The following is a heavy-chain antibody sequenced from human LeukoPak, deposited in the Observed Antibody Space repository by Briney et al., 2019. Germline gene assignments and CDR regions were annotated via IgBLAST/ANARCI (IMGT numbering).Heavy chain of an antibody. J-gene: IGHJ6*03. D-gene: IGHD4-17*01. CDR2: MNPNSGNA. V-gene: IGHV1-8*03. Sequence: ASVKVSCKGSGYTFTSYDINWVRQATGQGLEWMGWMNPNSGNAGYAQKFQGRVTITRNTSISTAYMELSSLRSEDTAAYYCARGPRDYGDYDFSYMDVWGKGTTVTVSS. CDR3: ARGPRDYGDYDFSYMDV. CDR1: GYTFTSYD.